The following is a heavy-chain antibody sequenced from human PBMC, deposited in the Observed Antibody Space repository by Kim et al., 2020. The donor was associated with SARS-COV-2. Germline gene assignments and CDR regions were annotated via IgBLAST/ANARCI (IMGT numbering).Heavy chain of an antibody. D-gene: IGHD4-17*01. Sequence: GESLRLSCAASGFAFSTYNMNWVRQAPGKGLEWVSSITTRSDYIYYADSAKGRFTISRDNAKNSLYLEMNSLKAEDTAVYYCARTGRVTTVTNDYWGQGT. CDR2: ITTRSDYI. V-gene: IGHV3-21*01. CDR3: ARTGRVTTVTNDY. J-gene: IGHJ4*02. CDR1: GFAFSTYN.